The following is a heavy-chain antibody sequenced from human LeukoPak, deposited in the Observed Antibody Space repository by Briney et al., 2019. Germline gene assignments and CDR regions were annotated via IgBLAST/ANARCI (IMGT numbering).Heavy chain of an antibody. D-gene: IGHD3-22*01. Sequence: ASVKVSCKASGYTFTSYYMHWVRQAPGQGLEWMGIINPSGGSTSYAQKFQGRVTMTRDTSTSTVYMELSSLRSEDTAVYYCATMWDYYDSSPLGDYWGQGTLVTVSS. J-gene: IGHJ4*02. CDR2: INPSGGST. CDR1: GYTFTSYY. CDR3: ATMWDYYDSSPLGDY. V-gene: IGHV1-46*01.